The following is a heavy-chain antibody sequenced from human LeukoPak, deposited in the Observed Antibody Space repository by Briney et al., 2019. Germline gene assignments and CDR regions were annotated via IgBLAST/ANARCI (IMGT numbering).Heavy chain of an antibody. CDR3: AKDGGRRDDY. D-gene: IGHD1-26*01. J-gene: IGHJ4*02. V-gene: IGHV3-74*01. CDR2: INSDGSST. Sequence: GGSLRLSCAASGFTFSSYWMHWVRQAPGKGLVWVSRINSDGSSTSYADSVQGRFTISRDNSKNTLFLQMNSLRAEDTAIYYCAKDGGRRDDYWGQGTLVTVSS. CDR1: GFTFSSYW.